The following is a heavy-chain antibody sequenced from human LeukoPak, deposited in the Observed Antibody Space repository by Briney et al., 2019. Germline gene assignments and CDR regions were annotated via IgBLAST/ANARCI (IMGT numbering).Heavy chain of an antibody. V-gene: IGHV3-20*04. CDR2: INWNGGST. D-gene: IGHD2-8*01. J-gene: IGHJ6*03. CDR3: ARIVLMVPGTYYYYMDV. CDR1: GFTFDDYG. Sequence: GGSLRLSCAASGFTFDDYGMSWVRQAPGKGLEWVSGINWNGGSTGYADSVKGRFTISRDNAKNSLYLQMNSLRAEDTALYYCARIVLMVPGTYYYYMDVWGKGTTVTVSS.